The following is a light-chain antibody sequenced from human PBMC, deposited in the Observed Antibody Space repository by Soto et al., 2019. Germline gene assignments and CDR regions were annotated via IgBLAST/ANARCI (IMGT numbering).Light chain of an antibody. CDR1: SSDVGGYNY. CDR3: TSYAGSNNLV. Sequence: QSALTQPPSASGSPGQSVTLSCTGSSSDVGGYNYVFWYQQHPGKAPKLMIYEVSKRPSGVPDRFSGSKSGNTASLSVSGLQAEDEADYYCTSYAGSNNLVFGGGTKVTVL. CDR2: EVS. J-gene: IGLJ2*01. V-gene: IGLV2-8*01.